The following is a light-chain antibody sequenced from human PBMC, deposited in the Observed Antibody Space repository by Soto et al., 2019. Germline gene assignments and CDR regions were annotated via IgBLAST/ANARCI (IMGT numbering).Light chain of an antibody. CDR2: DVA. CDR3: VSYTFSTTYV. CDR1: SSDVGGSNF. Sequence: QSALTQPASVSDSPGPSITISCTGTSSDVGGSNFVSWYQQHPGKPPKLIIYDVANRPSGVSNRFSGSKSGSTASLIISRLQTEDEADYYCVSYTFSTTYVFGTGTKVTVL. J-gene: IGLJ1*01. V-gene: IGLV2-14*03.